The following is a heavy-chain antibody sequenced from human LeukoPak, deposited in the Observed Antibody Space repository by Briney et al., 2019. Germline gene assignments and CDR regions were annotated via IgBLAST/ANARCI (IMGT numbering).Heavy chain of an antibody. Sequence: PGVSLRLSCAASGFTFSSYRVNWERQAPGEGREGFSSIRSSSSYIYYAVSVKGRFTISRDNAKNSLYLQMNSLRGEDTAVYCCARDRNRRDFGVVMAPGYMDVWGKGTPVTVSS. CDR2: IRSSSSYI. CDR1: GFTFSSYR. V-gene: IGHV3-21*01. D-gene: IGHD3-3*01. J-gene: IGHJ6*03. CDR3: ARDRNRRDFGVVMAPGYMDV.